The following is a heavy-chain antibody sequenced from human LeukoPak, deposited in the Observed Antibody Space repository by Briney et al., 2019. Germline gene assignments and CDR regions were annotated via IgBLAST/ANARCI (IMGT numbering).Heavy chain of an antibody. CDR1: GGSISSGGYS. Sequence: PSETLSLTCAVSGGSISSGGYSWSWIRQPPGTGLEWIGYIYYSGSTNYNPSLKSRVTISVDTSKNQFSLKLSSVTAADTAVYYCARENTGYYDFWSGYSNWFDPWGQGTLVTVSS. D-gene: IGHD3-3*01. J-gene: IGHJ5*02. CDR2: IYYSGST. V-gene: IGHV4-61*08. CDR3: ARENTGYYDFWSGYSNWFDP.